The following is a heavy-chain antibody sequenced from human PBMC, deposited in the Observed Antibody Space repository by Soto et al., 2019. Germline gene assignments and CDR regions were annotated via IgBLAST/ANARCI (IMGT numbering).Heavy chain of an antibody. J-gene: IGHJ6*02. D-gene: IGHD6-19*01. V-gene: IGHV5-51*01. CDR2: IYPGDSDT. CDR1: GFSFPTYW. Sequence: GESLKISCKGSGFSFPTYWIGWVRQMPGKGLEWMGIIYPGDSDTRYSPSLQGLVTISVDKSISTAYLQWSSLKASDTAMYYCAKLAVAGYYYYGMDVWGQGTTVTVSS. CDR3: AKLAVAGYYYYGMDV.